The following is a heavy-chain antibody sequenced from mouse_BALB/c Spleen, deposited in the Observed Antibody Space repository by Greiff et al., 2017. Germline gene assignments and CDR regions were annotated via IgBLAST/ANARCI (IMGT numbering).Heavy chain of an antibody. CDR3: ARDKYYRYAMDY. V-gene: IGHV7-3*02. CDR2: IRNKANGYTT. D-gene: IGHD1-1*01. CDR1: GFTFTDYY. Sequence: EVMLVESGGGLVQPGGSLRLSCATSGFTFTDYYMSWVRQPPGKALEWLGFIRNKANGYTTEYSASVKGRFTISRDNSQSILYLQMNTLRAEDSATYYCARDKYYRYAMDYWGQGTSVTVSS. J-gene: IGHJ4*01.